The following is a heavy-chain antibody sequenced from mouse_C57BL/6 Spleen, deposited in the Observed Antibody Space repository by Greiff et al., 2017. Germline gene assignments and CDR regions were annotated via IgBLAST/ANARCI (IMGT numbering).Heavy chain of an antibody. CDR1: GYTFTSYW. D-gene: IGHD1-1*01. J-gene: IGHJ3*01. CDR3: APNYYGSSYWFAY. Sequence: VQLVESGAELAKPGASVKLSCKASGYTFTSYWMHLVKQRPGQGLEWIGYINPSSGYTKYNQKFKDKATLTADKSSSTAYMQLSSLTYEDSAVYYCAPNYYGSSYWFAYWGQGTLVTVSA. V-gene: IGHV1-7*01. CDR2: INPSSGYT.